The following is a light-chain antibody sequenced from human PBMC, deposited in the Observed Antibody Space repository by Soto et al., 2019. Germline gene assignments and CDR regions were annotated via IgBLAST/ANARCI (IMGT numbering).Light chain of an antibody. V-gene: IGLV2-14*01. CDR1: SSDVGGSNY. Sequence: QSVLTQPASVSGSPGQSITISCTGTSSDVGGSNYVSWYQQHPGKAPKLMIYDVSNRPSGVSNRFSGSKSVNTASLTISGLQAEDEADYYCSSYTSSNTLVFGGGTKLTVL. CDR3: SSYTSSNTLV. J-gene: IGLJ2*01. CDR2: DVS.